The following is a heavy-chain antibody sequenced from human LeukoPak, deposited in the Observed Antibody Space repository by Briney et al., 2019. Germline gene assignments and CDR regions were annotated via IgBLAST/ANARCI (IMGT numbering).Heavy chain of an antibody. CDR2: INPNSGGT. V-gene: IGHV1-2*04. Sequence: ASVKVSCKASGYTFTGYYMRWVRQAPGQGLEWMGWINPNSGGTNYAQKFQGWVTMTRDTSISTAYMELSRLRSDDTAVYYCARDRPSGSSSYYYGMDVWGQGTTVTVSS. J-gene: IGHJ6*02. CDR1: GYTFTGYY. D-gene: IGHD1-26*01. CDR3: ARDRPSGSSSYYYGMDV.